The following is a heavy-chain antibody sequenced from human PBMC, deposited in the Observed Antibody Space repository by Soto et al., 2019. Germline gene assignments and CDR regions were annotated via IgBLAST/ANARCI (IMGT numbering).Heavy chain of an antibody. CDR2: ISYDSRSK. Sequence: PGGSLRLSCAASGFTFSSFAIHWVRQAPGKGLEWVAVISYDSRSKHFADFVTGRVTISRDNSKNMVYLEMNSLRPEDTAVYYCATNGDYYDNSGWNSHWGQGTLVTVSS. V-gene: IGHV3-30*04. D-gene: IGHD3-22*01. CDR1: GFTFSSFA. CDR3: ATNGDYYDNSGWNSH. J-gene: IGHJ4*02.